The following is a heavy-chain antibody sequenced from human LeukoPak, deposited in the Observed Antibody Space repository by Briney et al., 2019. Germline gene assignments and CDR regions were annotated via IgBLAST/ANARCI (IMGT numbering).Heavy chain of an antibody. CDR3: ARVEAASSVFFDY. J-gene: IGHJ4*02. D-gene: IGHD6-19*01. CDR1: GGSISSDDYY. V-gene: IGHV4-30-4*08. Sequence: SETLSLTCTVSGGSISSDDYYWRWIRQPPGKGLEWIGYIYYSGSTYYNPSLKSRLTISVDTSKNQLSLKLSSVTAADTAVYYCARVEAASSVFFDYWGQGTLVTVSS. CDR2: IYYSGST.